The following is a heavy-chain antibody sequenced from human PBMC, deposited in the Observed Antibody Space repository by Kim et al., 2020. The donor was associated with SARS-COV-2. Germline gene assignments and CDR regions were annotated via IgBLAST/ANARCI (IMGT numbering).Heavy chain of an antibody. V-gene: IGHV3-74*01. Sequence: DGTLTTNADSVKGRFSISRDNAKNTMFLQMNSLTVEDTAVYYCARGLGDYWGQGAPVTVSA. CDR3: ARGLGDY. CDR2: DGTLT. D-gene: IGHD3-10*01. J-gene: IGHJ4*02.